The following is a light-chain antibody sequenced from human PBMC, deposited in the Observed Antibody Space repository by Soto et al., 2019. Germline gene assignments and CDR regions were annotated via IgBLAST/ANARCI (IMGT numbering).Light chain of an antibody. CDR2: GAS. J-gene: IGKJ2*01. Sequence: VLTQSPGTLSLSPGERATLSCRSSQTISRSYLAWYQQRPGQAPSLLIYGASSRATGIPDRFSGSGSGTDFTLTISRLEPEEFAVYYCQQYGHSPYTFGQGTKLEIK. CDR3: QQYGHSPYT. V-gene: IGKV3-20*01. CDR1: QTISRSY.